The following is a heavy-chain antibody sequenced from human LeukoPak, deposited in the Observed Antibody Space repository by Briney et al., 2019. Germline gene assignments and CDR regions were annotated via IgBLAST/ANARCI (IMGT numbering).Heavy chain of an antibody. D-gene: IGHD1-26*01. Sequence: PGGSLRLSCAASGFTFSSYAMSWVRQAPGKGLEWVSAISGSGGSTYYADSVKGRFTISRDNSKNTLYLQMNSLRAEDTAVYYCAKASGGAVWELHKYYFDYWGQGTLVTVSS. CDR1: GFTFSSYA. CDR3: AKASGGAVWELHKYYFDY. CDR2: ISGSGGST. J-gene: IGHJ4*02. V-gene: IGHV3-23*01.